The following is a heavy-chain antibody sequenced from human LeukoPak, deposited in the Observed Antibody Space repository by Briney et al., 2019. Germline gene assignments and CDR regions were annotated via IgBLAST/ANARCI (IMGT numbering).Heavy chain of an antibody. Sequence: SETLSLTCTVSGGSISSYYWSWIRQPPGKGLEWIGYIYYSGSTNYNPSLKSRVTISVDTSKNQFSLKLSSVTAADTAVYYCAGYDSSGYSSFSWGQGTLVTVSS. CDR2: IYYSGST. D-gene: IGHD3-22*01. CDR1: GGSISSYY. CDR3: AGYDSSGYSSFS. V-gene: IGHV4-59*01. J-gene: IGHJ4*02.